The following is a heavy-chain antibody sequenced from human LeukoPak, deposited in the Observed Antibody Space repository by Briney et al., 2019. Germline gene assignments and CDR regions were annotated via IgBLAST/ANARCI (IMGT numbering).Heavy chain of an antibody. CDR3: ANSAFFDY. V-gene: IGHV3-30-3*01. D-gene: IGHD5-18*01. J-gene: IGHJ4*02. CDR1: GFTFSSYA. CDR2: ISYDGSNK. Sequence: PGGSLRLCCAASGFTFSSYAMDWVRQAPGKGLEWVAVISYDGSNKYYADSVKGRFTIYTDNSKNTLYLQTNSLRAEEKAVYYCANSAFFDYWGQGTLVTVSS.